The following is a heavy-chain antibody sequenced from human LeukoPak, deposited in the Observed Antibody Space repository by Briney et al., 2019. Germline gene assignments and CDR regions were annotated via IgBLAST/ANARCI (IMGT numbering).Heavy chain of an antibody. CDR2: ISDSGGST. CDR1: GFTFPSYA. J-gene: IGHJ4*02. CDR3: AKRSDGYSGFDY. V-gene: IGHV3-23*01. D-gene: IGHD5-18*01. Sequence: GGSLRLSCAASGFTFPSYAMSWVRQAPGQGLNLVSAISDSGGSTYYADSVKGRFTTSRDNSKNTLYLQMNSLRAEDTAVYYCAKRSDGYSGFDYWGQGTLVTLSS.